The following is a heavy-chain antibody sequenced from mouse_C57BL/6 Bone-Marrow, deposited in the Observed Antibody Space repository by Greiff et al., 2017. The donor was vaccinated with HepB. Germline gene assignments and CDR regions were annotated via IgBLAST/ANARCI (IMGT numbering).Heavy chain of an antibody. V-gene: IGHV5-17*01. CDR3: ARDTNYRWYFDV. CDR1: GFTFSDYG. CDR2: ISSGSSTI. J-gene: IGHJ1*03. D-gene: IGHD1-1*01. Sequence: EVNVVESGGGLVKPGGSLKLSCAASGFTFSDYGMHWVRQAPEKGLEWVAYISSGSSTIYYADKVKGRFTISRDNAKNTLFLQMTSLRSEETALYYSARDTNYRWYFDVWGTGTTVTVSS.